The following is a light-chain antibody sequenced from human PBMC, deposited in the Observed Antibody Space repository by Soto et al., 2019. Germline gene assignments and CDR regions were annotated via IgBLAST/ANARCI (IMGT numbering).Light chain of an antibody. CDR3: CSYAGSYINYV. V-gene: IGLV2-11*01. CDR1: SSDVGGYNY. J-gene: IGLJ1*01. CDR2: DVS. Sequence: QSALTQPRSVSGSPGQSVTISCTGSSSDVGGYNYVSWYQHHPGKAPKLMIYDVSERPSGVPDRFSGSKSGNTASLIISGLQAEDEADYYCCSYAGSYINYVFGTGTKLTVL.